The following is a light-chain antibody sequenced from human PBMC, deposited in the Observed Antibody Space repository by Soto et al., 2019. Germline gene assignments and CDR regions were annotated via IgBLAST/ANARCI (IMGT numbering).Light chain of an antibody. Sequence: DIKVTQSPSSVSASVGDRVTITCRASQDISHYLAWYQQKPGKAPKLLIYDASSLQSGVPSRFSGSGSGTDFNLTISSLQPEDFATFYCQQANTFPRTFGQGTKVEIQ. CDR1: QDISHY. CDR3: QQANTFPRT. V-gene: IGKV1D-12*01. CDR2: DAS. J-gene: IGKJ1*01.